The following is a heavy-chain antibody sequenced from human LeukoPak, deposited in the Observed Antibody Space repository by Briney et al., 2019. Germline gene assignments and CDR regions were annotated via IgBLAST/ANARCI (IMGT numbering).Heavy chain of an antibody. CDR3: ARDALRNRHWGAWFDP. CDR2: INPNSGGT. CDR1: GYTFTVYY. Sequence: ASVKVSCKASGYTFTVYYMHWVRQAPGQGLEWMGWINPNSGGTNYAQNFQGRVTMTRDTSISTAYMELSRLRSDDTAVYYCARDALRNRHWGAWFDPWGQGALVTVSS. D-gene: IGHD7-27*01. J-gene: IGHJ5*02. V-gene: IGHV1-2*02.